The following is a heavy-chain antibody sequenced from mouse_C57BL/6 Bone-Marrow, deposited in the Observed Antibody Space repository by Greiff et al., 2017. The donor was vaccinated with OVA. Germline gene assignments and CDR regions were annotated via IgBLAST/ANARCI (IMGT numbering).Heavy chain of an antibody. D-gene: IGHD2-4*01. V-gene: IGHV5-4*01. CDR2: ISDGGSYT. CDR1: GFTFSSYA. CDR3: ARDHYDYDTYFDV. Sequence: EVQVVESGGGLVKPGGSLKLSCAASGFTFSSYAMSWVRQTPETRLEWVATISDGGSYTYYPDNVKGRFTISRDNAKNNLYLQMSHLKSEDTAMYYCARDHYDYDTYFDVWGTGTTVTVSS. J-gene: IGHJ1*03.